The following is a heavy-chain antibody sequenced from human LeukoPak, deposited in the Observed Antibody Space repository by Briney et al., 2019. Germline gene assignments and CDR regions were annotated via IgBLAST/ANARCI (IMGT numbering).Heavy chain of an antibody. CDR1: GFTFSSYW. CDR3: ARLETRTVTTTPIDY. Sequence: GGSLRLSCAASGFTFSSYWMTWARQAPGKGLEWVANIKPDGTEKYYLDSVKGRFTMSRDNAKNSLFLEMNSLRAEDTAVYYCARLETRTVTTTPIDYWGQGTLVTVSS. V-gene: IGHV3-7*01. D-gene: IGHD4-17*01. J-gene: IGHJ4*02. CDR2: IKPDGTEK.